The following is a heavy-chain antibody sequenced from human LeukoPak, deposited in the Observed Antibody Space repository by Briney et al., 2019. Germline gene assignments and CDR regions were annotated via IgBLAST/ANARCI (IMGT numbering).Heavy chain of an antibody. D-gene: IGHD3-22*01. Sequence: ASVKVSCKVSGTTFGLSAINWVRQAPGQGLQWMGGSIPIFSRADYAQRFQDRITISWDASTGTDYMELRSLTFDDTAVYYCARVGPPRRDHYYPSSGDYLPVFEIWGHGTMVTVSS. V-gene: IGHV1-69*01. CDR2: SIPIFSRA. CDR3: ARVGPPRRDHYYPSSGDYLPVFEI. J-gene: IGHJ3*02. CDR1: GTTFGLSA.